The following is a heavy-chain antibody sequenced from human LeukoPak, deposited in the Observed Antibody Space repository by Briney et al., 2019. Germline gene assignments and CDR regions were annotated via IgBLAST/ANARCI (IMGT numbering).Heavy chain of an antibody. J-gene: IGHJ4*02. CDR1: GGSISSSSYY. CDR3: ARDLLGWELHYFDY. D-gene: IGHD1-26*01. Sequence: NTSETLSLTCTVSGGSISSSSYYWGWIRQPPGKGLEWIGSIYHSGSTYYNPSLKSRVTISVDTSKNQFSPKLSSVTAADTAVYYCARDLLGWELHYFDYWGQGTLVTVSS. V-gene: IGHV4-39*07. CDR2: IYHSGST.